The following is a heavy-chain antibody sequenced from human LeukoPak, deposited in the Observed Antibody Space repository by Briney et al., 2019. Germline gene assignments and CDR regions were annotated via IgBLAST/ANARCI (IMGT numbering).Heavy chain of an antibody. D-gene: IGHD1-1*01. J-gene: IGHJ6*03. Sequence: PGGSLRLSCVASGFTFSRYWMLWVRQAPGKGLVWVSRINSDGRSTNYADSVKGRFTISRDNAKNSLYLQMNSLRAEDTALYHCARVLRLERPYYYYYMDGWGKGTTVTIS. V-gene: IGHV3-74*01. CDR2: INSDGRST. CDR3: ARVLRLERPYYYYYMDG. CDR1: GFTFSRYW.